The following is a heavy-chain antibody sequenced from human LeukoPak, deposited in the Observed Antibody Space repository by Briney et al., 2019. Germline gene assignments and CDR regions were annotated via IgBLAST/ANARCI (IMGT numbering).Heavy chain of an antibody. J-gene: IGHJ4*02. CDR1: GYSISSGYY. D-gene: IGHD3-22*01. V-gene: IGHV4-38-2*02. CDR3: AREDRSGYYSGPGFPDY. CDR2: IYHSGST. Sequence: KPSETLSLTCAVSGYSISSGYYWGWIRQPPGKGLEWIGSIYHSGSTYYNPSLKSRVTISVDTSKNQFSLKLSSVTAADTAVYYCAREDRSGYYSGPGFPDYWGQGTLVTVSS.